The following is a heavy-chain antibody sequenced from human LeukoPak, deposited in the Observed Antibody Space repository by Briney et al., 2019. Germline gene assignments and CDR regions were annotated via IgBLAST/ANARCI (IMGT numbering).Heavy chain of an antibody. CDR2: IYYSGST. J-gene: IGHJ4*02. Sequence: SETLSLTCTVSGGSISSGGYYWSWIRQHPGKGLEWIGYIYYSGSTYYNPSLKSRVTISVDTSRNQFSLKLSSVTAADTAVYYCASYCSGGDCYRYYFDYWGQGTLVTVSP. CDR3: ASYCSGGDCYRYYFDY. D-gene: IGHD2-21*02. CDR1: GGSISSGGYY. V-gene: IGHV4-31*03.